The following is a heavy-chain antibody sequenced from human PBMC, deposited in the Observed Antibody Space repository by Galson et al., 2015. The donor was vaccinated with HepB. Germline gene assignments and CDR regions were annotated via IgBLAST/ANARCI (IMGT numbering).Heavy chain of an antibody. Sequence: SLRLSCAASGFTFNNYGMHWVRQTPGKGPEWVALISFDGSNKYSPDSVKGRFAISRDGSKNMIYLQMNSLKVEDTAIYYCAKDAYGAGGTVDHWGQGVLVTVSS. J-gene: IGHJ4*02. CDR2: ISFDGSNK. CDR3: AKDAYGAGGTVDH. CDR1: GFTFNNYG. D-gene: IGHD4/OR15-4a*01. V-gene: IGHV3-30*18.